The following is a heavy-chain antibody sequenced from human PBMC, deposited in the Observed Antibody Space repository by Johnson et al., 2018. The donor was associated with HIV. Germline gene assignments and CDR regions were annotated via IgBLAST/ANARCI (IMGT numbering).Heavy chain of an antibody. Sequence: QVQLVESGGGLVKPGGSLRLSCAASGFTFSDHYMSWIRQAPGKGLEWVSYISSSGSTMYYAESVKGRFTISRDNSKNAMYLQMNSLRTEDTAVYYCANLGDYSGNNGFDIWGQGTMVTVSS. V-gene: IGHV3-11*04. CDR1: GFTFSDHY. CDR3: ANLGDYSGNNGFDI. D-gene: IGHD4-23*01. J-gene: IGHJ3*02. CDR2: ISSSGSTM.